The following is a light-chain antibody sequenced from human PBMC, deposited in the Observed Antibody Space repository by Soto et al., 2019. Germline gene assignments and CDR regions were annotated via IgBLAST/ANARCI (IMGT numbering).Light chain of an antibody. CDR1: SSNIGNNA. CDR3: AAWDDSLNGLV. Sequence: QSVLTQPPSVSEAPRQRVTISCSGSSSNIGNNAVNWYQQLPGKAPKLLIYYDDLLPSGVSDRFSGFKSGTSASLAISGLQSEDEADYYCAAWDDSLNGLVFGGGTKVTVL. CDR2: YDD. J-gene: IGLJ2*01. V-gene: IGLV1-36*01.